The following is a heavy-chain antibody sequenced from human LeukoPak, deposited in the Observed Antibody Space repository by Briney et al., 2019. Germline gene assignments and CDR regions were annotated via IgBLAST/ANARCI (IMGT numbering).Heavy chain of an antibody. CDR3: GRDQEPKMRLGYCRGGSCYPDY. V-gene: IGHV3-21*06. D-gene: IGHD2-15*01. J-gene: IGHJ4*02. CDR1: GFTFSSYS. Sequence: GGSLILSCEASGFTFSSYSMNWVRQAPGKGLEWVSAISSSSRYIFYADSVKGRFTISRDNANVLYLQDNSLRADDTAVSYCGRDQEPKMRLGYCRGGSCYPDYWGQGTLVTVSS. CDR2: ISSSSRYI.